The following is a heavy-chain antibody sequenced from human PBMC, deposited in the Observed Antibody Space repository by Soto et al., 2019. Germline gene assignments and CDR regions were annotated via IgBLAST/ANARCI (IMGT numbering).Heavy chain of an antibody. V-gene: IGHV4-61*01. Sequence: QVQLQESGPGLVKPSETLSLTCTVSGGSVSSGSYYWSWIRQPPGKGLEWIGYIYYSGSTNYNPSLKSRVTLSVDTSKNQFSLKLSSVTAADTAVYYCAREPRSVTTPPYYYYYGMDVWGQGTTVTVSS. J-gene: IGHJ6*02. CDR1: GGSVSSGSYY. CDR2: IYYSGST. D-gene: IGHD4-17*01. CDR3: AREPRSVTTPPYYYYYGMDV.